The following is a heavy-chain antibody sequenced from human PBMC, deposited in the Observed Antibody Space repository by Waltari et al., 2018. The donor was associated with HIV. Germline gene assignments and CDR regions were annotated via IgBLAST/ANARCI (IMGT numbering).Heavy chain of an antibody. CDR1: GFTVSSNY. CDR3: ASSTLYYYDSSGGGHAFDI. V-gene: IGHV3-53*02. Sequence: EVQLVETGGGLIQPGGSLRLSCADSGFTVSSNYMSWVGQAPGKGLEWVSVIYSGVSTDNADSLKGLFTISRDNSKNTLYLQMNSLRAEDTAVYYCASSTLYYYDSSGGGHAFDIWGQGTMVTVSS. D-gene: IGHD3-22*01. J-gene: IGHJ3*02. CDR2: IYSGVST.